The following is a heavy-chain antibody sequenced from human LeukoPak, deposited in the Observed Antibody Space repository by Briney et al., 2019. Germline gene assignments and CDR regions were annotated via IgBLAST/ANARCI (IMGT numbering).Heavy chain of an antibody. CDR2: INPSGGST. J-gene: IGHJ4*02. D-gene: IGHD3-3*01. V-gene: IGHV1-46*01. Sequence: ASVKVSCKASGYTFTGYYMHWVRQAPGQGLEWMGIINPSGGSTSYAQKFQGRVTMTRDMSTSTVYMELSTLRSEDTAVYYCARETSPVFWSGYQHYYFDYWGQGTLVIVSS. CDR3: ARETSPVFWSGYQHYYFDY. CDR1: GYTFTGYY.